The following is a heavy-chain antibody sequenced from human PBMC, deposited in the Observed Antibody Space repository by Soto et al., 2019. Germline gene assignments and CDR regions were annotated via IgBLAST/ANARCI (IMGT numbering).Heavy chain of an antibody. CDR3: AKSNLVVVPSSMGY. CDR2: LSGSGGST. D-gene: IGHD2-2*01. CDR1: GFTFSSYA. V-gene: IGHV3-23*01. Sequence: GSLRLSCAASGFTFSSYAMTWVRQTPGKGLEWVSALSGSGGSTFYADSVKGRFTISRDNSKNTLYLQMNSLRAEDTAVYYCAKSNLVVVPSSMGYWGRGTLVTVSS. J-gene: IGHJ4*02.